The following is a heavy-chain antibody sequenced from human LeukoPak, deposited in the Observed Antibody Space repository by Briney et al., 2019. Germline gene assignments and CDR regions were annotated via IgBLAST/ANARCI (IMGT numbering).Heavy chain of an antibody. CDR3: AKYGRFSPHAFDI. V-gene: IGHV3-11*01. Sequence: PGGSLRLSCAASGFTFSDYYMSWIRQAPGKGPEWVSYISSSGSTIYYADSVKGRFTISRDNAKNSLYLQMNSLRAEDTAVYYCAKYGRFSPHAFDIWGQGTMVTVSS. CDR2: ISSSGSTI. J-gene: IGHJ3*02. D-gene: IGHD1-26*01. CDR1: GFTFSDYY.